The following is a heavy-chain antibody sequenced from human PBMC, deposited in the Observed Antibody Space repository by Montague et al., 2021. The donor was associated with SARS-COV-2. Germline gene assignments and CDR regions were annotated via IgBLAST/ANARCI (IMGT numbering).Heavy chain of an antibody. V-gene: IGHV4-34*01. D-gene: IGHD3-10*01. J-gene: IGHJ4*02. CDR2: INQGGRT. CDR1: GGSFSGYY. CDR3: ARRGSSVWGVTVSAELDY. Sequence: TLSLTCAVYGGSFSGYYWSWIRQPPEKGLEWIGEINQGGRTNNNPSLKSRVIISVDTSKNQFSLKLSSVTAADTAVYYCARRGSSVWGVTVSAELDYWGQGILVIVSS.